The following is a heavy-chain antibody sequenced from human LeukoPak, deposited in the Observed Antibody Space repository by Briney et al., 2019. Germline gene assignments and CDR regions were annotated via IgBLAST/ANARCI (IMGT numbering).Heavy chain of an antibody. Sequence: GGSLRLSCAASGFTFSSYAMSWVRQAPGKGLEWVSAISGSGGSTYYADSVKGRFTISRDNSKKALFLQVNSLRAEDTAVYYCAKRRTADYSDYAFDYWGQGTLVTVSS. J-gene: IGHJ4*02. D-gene: IGHD4-11*01. CDR3: AKRRTADYSDYAFDY. CDR2: ISGSGGST. CDR1: GFTFSSYA. V-gene: IGHV3-23*01.